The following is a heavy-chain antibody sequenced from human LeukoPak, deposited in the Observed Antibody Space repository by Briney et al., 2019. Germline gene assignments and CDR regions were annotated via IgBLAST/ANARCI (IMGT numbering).Heavy chain of an antibody. CDR2: VYNTGST. V-gene: IGHV4-4*07. CDR1: GGSITTHY. D-gene: IGHD4-17*01. Sequence: SETLSLTCTVSGGSITTHYWSWIRQPAGREVEWIGPVYNTGSTKYNPSLESRVTMSVDTSSNRFSLRLRSVTAADTAVYYCARDLLGDYGTFDIWGQGAMVTVSS. CDR3: ARDLLGDYGTFDI. J-gene: IGHJ3*02.